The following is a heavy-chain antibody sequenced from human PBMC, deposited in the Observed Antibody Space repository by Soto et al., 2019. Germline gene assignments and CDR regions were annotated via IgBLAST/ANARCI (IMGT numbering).Heavy chain of an antibody. CDR3: ARLRVSSVLDY. Sequence: SETLSLTCTVSGGSISGFYWSWIRQPPGKGLEWIGYIYHSGSANYNPSLKSRVTFSVDTSKNQFSLRLSSVTAADTAVYYCARLRVSSVLDYWGQGTLVTVSS. J-gene: IGHJ4*02. CDR1: GGSISGFY. D-gene: IGHD4-17*01. V-gene: IGHV4-59*01. CDR2: IYHSGSA.